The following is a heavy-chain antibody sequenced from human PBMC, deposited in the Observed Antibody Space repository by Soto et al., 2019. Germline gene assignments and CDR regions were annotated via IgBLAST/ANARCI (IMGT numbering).Heavy chain of an antibody. J-gene: IGHJ4*02. D-gene: IGHD2-2*01. V-gene: IGHV3-30*18. CDR2: ISYDGSNK. CDR3: AKEARPLPGYCSSTSCYASYYFDY. Sequence: QVQLVESGGGVVQPGRSLRLSCAASGFTFSSYGMHWVRQAPGKGLEWVAVISYDGSNKYYADSVKGRFTISRDNSQNTLYLQMNSRRAEDTAVYYCAKEARPLPGYCSSTSCYASYYFDYWGQGTLVTVSS. CDR1: GFTFSSYG.